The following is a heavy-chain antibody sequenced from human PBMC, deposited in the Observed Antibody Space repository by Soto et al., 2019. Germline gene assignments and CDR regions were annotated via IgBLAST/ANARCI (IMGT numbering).Heavy chain of an antibody. Sequence: QVQLVESGGGVVQPGRSLRLSCAASGFTFSSYGMHWVRQAPGKGLEWVAVIWYDGSNKYYADSVKGRFTISRDNSKNTLYLQMNSLRAEDTAVYYCAREGQWPVVDYWGQGTLVTVSS. J-gene: IGHJ4*02. CDR1: GFTFSSYG. D-gene: IGHD6-19*01. CDR2: IWYDGSNK. CDR3: AREGQWPVVDY. V-gene: IGHV3-33*01.